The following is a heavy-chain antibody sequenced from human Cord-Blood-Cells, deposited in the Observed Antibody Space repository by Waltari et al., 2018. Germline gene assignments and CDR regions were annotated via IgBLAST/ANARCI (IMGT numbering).Heavy chain of an antibody. CDR3: ARVNSPLTGDFDY. CDR1: GYSISSGYY. J-gene: IGHJ4*02. D-gene: IGHD7-27*01. CDR2: IYHSGST. Sequence: QVQLQESGPGLVKPSETLSLTCAVSGYSISSGYYWGWIRQPPGKGLEWIGSIYHSGSTYYNPSLKSRVTISVDTSKNQFSLKLSSVTAADTAVYYCARVNSPLTGDFDYWGQGTLVTVSS. V-gene: IGHV4-38-2*01.